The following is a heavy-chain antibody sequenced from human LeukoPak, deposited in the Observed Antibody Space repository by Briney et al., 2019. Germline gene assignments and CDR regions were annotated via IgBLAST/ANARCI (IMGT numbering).Heavy chain of an antibody. J-gene: IGHJ6*03. CDR1: GFTFDDYA. Sequence: GGSLRLSCTATGFTFDDYAMHWVRQAPGKGLEWVSGITWNSGSIGYADSVKGRFTISRDNAKNFLYLQMNSLRTEDTALYYCAKDERVSYYYYYMDVWGKGTTVTISS. CDR2: ITWNSGSI. V-gene: IGHV3-9*01. CDR3: AKDERVSYYYYYMDV.